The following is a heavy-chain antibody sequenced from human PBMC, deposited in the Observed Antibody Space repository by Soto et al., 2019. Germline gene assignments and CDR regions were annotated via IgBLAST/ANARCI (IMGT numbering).Heavy chain of an antibody. V-gene: IGHV3-48*03. CDR1: GFTFSSYE. CDR3: ARVYCSNTPCHVQAFDS. J-gene: IGHJ4*02. CDR2: ISSAGDSS. D-gene: IGHD2-2*01. Sequence: AGGSLRLSCAASGFTFSSYEMNWVRQAPGKTLEWVSYISSAGDSSYYADSVKSRFTISRDNAKNSLYLQMNSLRVEDTAVYYCARVYCSNTPCHVQAFDSWGQGTLVTVSS.